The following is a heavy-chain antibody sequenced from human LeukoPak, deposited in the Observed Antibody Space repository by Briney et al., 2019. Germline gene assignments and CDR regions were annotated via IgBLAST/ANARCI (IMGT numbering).Heavy chain of an antibody. D-gene: IGHD6-13*01. CDR1: GFTFTSAW. Sequence: GGSLTLSCAASGFTFTSAWMSWVRQAPGKGLEWVGRIKSKTDGGTTDYAAPVKGRFTISRDNAKNTLYLQMNSLRAEDTAVYYCATSSSSWTFDYGGQGTLVSVS. V-gene: IGHV3-15*05. J-gene: IGHJ4*02. CDR2: IKSKTDGGTT. CDR3: ATSSSSWTFDY.